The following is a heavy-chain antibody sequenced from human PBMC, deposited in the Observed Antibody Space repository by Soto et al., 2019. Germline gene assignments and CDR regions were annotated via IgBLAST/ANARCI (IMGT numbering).Heavy chain of an antibody. Sequence: ASVKVSCKASGGTFSSYAISWVRQAPGQGLEWMGGIIPIFGTANYAQKFQGRVTITADESTSTAYMELSSLRSEDTAVYYCARDGGPYCSGGSCYAVDYYYGMDVWGQGTTVTVSS. V-gene: IGHV1-69*13. CDR1: GGTFSSYA. D-gene: IGHD2-15*01. CDR3: ARDGGPYCSGGSCYAVDYYYGMDV. J-gene: IGHJ6*02. CDR2: IIPIFGTA.